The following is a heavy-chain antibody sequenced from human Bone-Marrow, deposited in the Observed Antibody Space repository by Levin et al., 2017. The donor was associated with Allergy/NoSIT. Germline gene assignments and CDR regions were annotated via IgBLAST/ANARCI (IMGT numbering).Heavy chain of an antibody. CDR3: TREGADYGDQYPYYFDY. CDR1: GFTFGDYA. V-gene: IGHV3-49*03. Sequence: GESLKISCTASGFTFGDYAMSWFRQAPGKGLEWVGFIRSKAYGGTTEYAASVKGRFTISRDDSKSIAYLQMNSLKTEDTAVYYCTREGADYGDQYPYYFDYWGQGTLVTVSS. D-gene: IGHD4-17*01. CDR2: IRSKAYGGTT. J-gene: IGHJ4*02.